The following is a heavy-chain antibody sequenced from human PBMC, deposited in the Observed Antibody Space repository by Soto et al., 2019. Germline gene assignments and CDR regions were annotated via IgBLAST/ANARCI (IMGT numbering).Heavy chain of an antibody. CDR1: GFTFSGYA. CDR2: ISYDGSNK. D-gene: IGHD6-6*01. V-gene: IGHV3-30-3*01. J-gene: IGHJ6*02. CDR3: ARDTGVETIAARPPYYYYGMDV. Sequence: QVQLVESGGGVVQPGRSLRLSCAASGFTFSGYAMHWVRQAPGKGLEWVAVISYDGSNKYYADSVKGRFTISRDNSKNTLYLQMNSLRAEDTAVYYCARDTGVETIAARPPYYYYGMDVWGQGTTVTVSS.